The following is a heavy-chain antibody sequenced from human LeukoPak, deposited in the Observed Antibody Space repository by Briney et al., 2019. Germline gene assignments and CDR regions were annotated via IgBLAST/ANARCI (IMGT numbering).Heavy chain of an antibody. CDR2: IYYSGST. D-gene: IGHD6-6*01. Sequence: SQTLSFTCTVSGGSISSGDYYWSWIRQPPGKGLEWIGYIYYSGSTYYNPSLKSRVTISVDTSKNQFSLKLSSVAAADTAVYYCAGYEYSSTNFDYWGQGTLVTVSS. CDR1: GGSISSGDYY. V-gene: IGHV4-30-4*08. CDR3: AGYEYSSTNFDY. J-gene: IGHJ4*02.